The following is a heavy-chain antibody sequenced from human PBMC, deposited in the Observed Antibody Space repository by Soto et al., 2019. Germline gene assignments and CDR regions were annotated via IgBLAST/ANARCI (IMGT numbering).Heavy chain of an antibody. V-gene: IGHV3-66*01. CDR1: EFTVSGSY. CDR2: LYTGGYI. CDR3: ARGLQDLYFDL. Sequence: PGGSLRLSCVASEFTVSGSYMSWVRQAPGKGLEWVSILYTGGYIHYADSVKGRFTISRDNSKNTLYLQMNSLRAEDTAVYYCARGLQDLYFDLWGRGTLVTVSS. J-gene: IGHJ2*01.